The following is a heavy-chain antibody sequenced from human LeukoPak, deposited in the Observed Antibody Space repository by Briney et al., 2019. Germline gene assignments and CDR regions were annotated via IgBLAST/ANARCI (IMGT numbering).Heavy chain of an antibody. CDR1: GFTLSRYA. J-gene: IGHJ6*03. V-gene: IGHV3-23*01. D-gene: IGHD4-23*01. Sequence: GRCLRLSCALSGFTLSRYAMSWVRQAPGKGIRWVAVISASGGSTYFADSVKGRFTISRDNSKNTLYLQMNSLTAEDTAVYYCARNRGGNFNYYMDVWGKGATVTVSS. CDR3: ARNRGGNFNYYMDV. CDR2: ISASGGST.